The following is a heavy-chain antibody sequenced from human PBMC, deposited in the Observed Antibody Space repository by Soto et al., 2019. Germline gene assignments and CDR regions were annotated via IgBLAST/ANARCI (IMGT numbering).Heavy chain of an antibody. Sequence: SVKVSCMASGGTFSSYAISWVRQAPGQGLEWMGGIIPIFGKANYAQKFQGRVTITADESTSTAYMELSSLRSEDTAVYYWARPKMYYYDSSGEYYFDYWGQGTLVTVSS. CDR1: GGTFSSYA. CDR3: ARPKMYYYDSSGEYYFDY. CDR2: IIPIFGKA. D-gene: IGHD3-22*01. J-gene: IGHJ4*02. V-gene: IGHV1-69*13.